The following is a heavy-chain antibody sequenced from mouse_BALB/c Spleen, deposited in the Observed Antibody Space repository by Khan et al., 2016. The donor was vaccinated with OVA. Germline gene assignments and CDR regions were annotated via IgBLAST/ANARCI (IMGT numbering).Heavy chain of an antibody. J-gene: IGHJ2*01. Sequence: VQLQQSGPELVKPGASVQVSCKASGYSFTDYNMFWVKQSHGKSLEWIGYIDPYNGGTSYNQKFKGKATLTVDKSSSTAFMHLSSLTSEDSAVFDCARTDYYGSSYYFDYWGQGTTLTVSS. CDR3: ARTDYYGSSYYFDY. CDR2: IDPYNGGT. V-gene: IGHV1S135*01. D-gene: IGHD1-1*01. CDR1: GYSFTDYN.